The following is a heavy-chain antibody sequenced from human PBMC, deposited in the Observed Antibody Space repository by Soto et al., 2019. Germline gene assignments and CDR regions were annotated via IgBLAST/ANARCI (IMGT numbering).Heavy chain of an antibody. D-gene: IGHD4-4*01. CDR2: ISPTGGST. CDR3: AKAKRGILPTTTGGLDY. V-gene: IGHV3-23*01. CDR1: GFPFSTYA. Sequence: EVQLLESGGNLVQPGGSLRLSCAGSGFPFSTYAVSWVRQTPGKGLEGVSAISPTGGSTYYAASVRGRFTISRDNSKNAVFLQMSGLRAEDTAIYYCAKAKRGILPTTTGGLDYWGQGTVISVSS. J-gene: IGHJ4*02.